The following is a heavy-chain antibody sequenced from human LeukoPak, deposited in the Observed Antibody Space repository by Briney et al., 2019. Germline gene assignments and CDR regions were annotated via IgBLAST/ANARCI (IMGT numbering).Heavy chain of an antibody. J-gene: IGHJ4*02. CDR3: AREYSSASDY. D-gene: IGHD6-19*01. Sequence: SETLSLTCTVSGGSISSSSYYWGWIRQPPGKGLEWIGSISYSGNTYYNPSLKSRVTISVDTSKNQFSLKLSSVIAADTAVYYCAREYSSASDYWGQGTLVTVSS. CDR2: ISYSGNT. V-gene: IGHV4-39*02. CDR1: GGSISSSSYY.